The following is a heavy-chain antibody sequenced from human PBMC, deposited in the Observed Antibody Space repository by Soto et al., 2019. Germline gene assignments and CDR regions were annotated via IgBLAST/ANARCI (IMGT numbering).Heavy chain of an antibody. CDR3: ARDSYGDPPDY. J-gene: IGHJ4*02. CDR2: IYYSGST. V-gene: IGHV4-39*02. CDR1: GGSISSSSYY. Sequence: SETLSLTCTVSGGSISSSSYYWGWIRQPPGKGLEWIGSIYYSGSTYYNPSLKSRVTISVDTSKNQFSLKLSSVTAADTAVYYCARDSYGDPPDYWGQGTLVTVSS. D-gene: IGHD4-17*01.